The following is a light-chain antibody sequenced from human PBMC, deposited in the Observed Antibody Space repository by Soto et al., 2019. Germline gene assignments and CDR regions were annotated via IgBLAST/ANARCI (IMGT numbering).Light chain of an antibody. CDR2: DAS. V-gene: IGKV3-11*01. J-gene: IGKJ1*01. Sequence: EIVLTQSPATLSLSPGERATLSCRASQSVTTFLAWYQQKPDRAPRLLIYDASTRATGIPARFSGSGSGTEFTLTISSLQPDDFATYYCQQYNSYSLTFGQGTKVDIK. CDR3: QQYNSYSLT. CDR1: QSVTTF.